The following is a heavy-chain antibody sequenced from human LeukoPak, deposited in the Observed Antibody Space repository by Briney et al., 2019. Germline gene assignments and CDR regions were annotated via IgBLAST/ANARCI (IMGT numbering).Heavy chain of an antibody. V-gene: IGHV4-39*07. CDR3: ARANYYDTSGYSRGAFDI. CDR2: IYYSGST. Sequence: SETLSLTCTVSGGSISSSSYYWGWIRQPPGKGLEWIGSIYYSGSTYYNPSLKSRVTISVDTSKNQFSLKLSSVTAADTAAYYCARANYYDTSGYSRGAFDIWGQGTMVTVSS. CDR1: GGSISSSSYY. J-gene: IGHJ3*02. D-gene: IGHD3-22*01.